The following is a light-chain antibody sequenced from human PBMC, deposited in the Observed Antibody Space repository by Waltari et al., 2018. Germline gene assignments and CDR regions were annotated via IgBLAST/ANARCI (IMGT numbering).Light chain of an antibody. Sequence: DIQMTQSPSSLSASVGDRVTITCRASQRITNFLNWYQQKPVQAPKLLIYAASSLQSGVPSRFSGSGSGTVFTLAISSLKPEDFATYYCQQSYGTPWTFGQGTKVEVK. CDR3: QQSYGTPWT. CDR1: QRITNF. V-gene: IGKV1-39*01. CDR2: AAS. J-gene: IGKJ1*01.